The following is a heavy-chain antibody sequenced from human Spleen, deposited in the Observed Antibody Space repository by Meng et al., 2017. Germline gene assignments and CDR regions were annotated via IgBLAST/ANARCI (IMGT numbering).Heavy chain of an antibody. CDR2: ISSGGTII. V-gene: IGHV3-11*01. CDR3: ARVYVHAFDI. D-gene: IGHD3-16*01. Sequence: GESLKISCAASGFTFSDSYMNWIRQAPGKGLEWVSYISSGGTIIKNADSVKGRFTISRDNTKNSLYLQMGSLRAEDTAFYYCARVYVHAFDIWGQGTMVTVSS. J-gene: IGHJ3*02. CDR1: GFTFSDSY.